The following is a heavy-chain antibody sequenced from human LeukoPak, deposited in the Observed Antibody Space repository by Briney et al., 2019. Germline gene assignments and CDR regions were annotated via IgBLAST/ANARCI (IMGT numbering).Heavy chain of an antibody. CDR3: ATPLTVTTDY. J-gene: IGHJ4*02. Sequence: GGSLRLSCAASGFTFSSYSMNWVRQAPGKGLEWVSSISSSSSYIYYADSVKGRFTVSRDNAKNSLYLQMNSLRAEDTAVYYCATPLTVTTDYWGQGTLVTVSS. V-gene: IGHV3-21*01. D-gene: IGHD4-17*01. CDR2: ISSSSSYI. CDR1: GFTFSSYS.